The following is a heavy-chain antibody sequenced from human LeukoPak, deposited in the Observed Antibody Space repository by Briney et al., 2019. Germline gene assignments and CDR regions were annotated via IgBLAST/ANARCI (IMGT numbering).Heavy chain of an antibody. D-gene: IGHD3-10*01. J-gene: IGHJ6*02. Sequence: GASVKVSCKASGYTFTSYGISWVRQAPGQGLEWMGWISAYNGNTNYAQKFQGRVTITADKSTSTAYMELSSLRSEDTAVYYCAREYYYGSGSTWEDVWGQGTTVTVSS. CDR1: GYTFTSYG. V-gene: IGHV1-18*01. CDR2: ISAYNGNT. CDR3: AREYYYGSGSTWEDV.